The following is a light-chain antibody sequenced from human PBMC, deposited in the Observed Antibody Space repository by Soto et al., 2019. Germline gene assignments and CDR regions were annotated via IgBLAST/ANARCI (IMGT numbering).Light chain of an antibody. CDR3: QQYGDSPAT. CDR1: QSVSSNY. Sequence: EIVLTQSPGTLSLSPGERATLSCRASQSVSSNYVAWYQQKPGQAPRLLIYGASSRATGIPDRFSGSGSGTDFTLIISRLEPEDFAVYYCQQYGDSPATFGQGTKVEIK. V-gene: IGKV3-20*01. J-gene: IGKJ1*01. CDR2: GAS.